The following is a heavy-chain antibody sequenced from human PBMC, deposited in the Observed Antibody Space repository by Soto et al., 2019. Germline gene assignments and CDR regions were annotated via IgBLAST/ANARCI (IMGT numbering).Heavy chain of an antibody. J-gene: IGHJ4*02. CDR3: ARAGLWFGDEYFDY. D-gene: IGHD3-10*01. CDR1: GFTFSSYG. V-gene: IGHV3-33*01. Sequence: QVPLVESGGGVVQPGRSLRLSCAASGFTFSSYGMHWVRQAPGKGLEWVAVIWYDGSNKHHADSVKGRFTISRDNSKNTLYLQMNCLSAEDTAVYYCARAGLWFGDEYFDYWGQGTLVTVSS. CDR2: IWYDGSNK.